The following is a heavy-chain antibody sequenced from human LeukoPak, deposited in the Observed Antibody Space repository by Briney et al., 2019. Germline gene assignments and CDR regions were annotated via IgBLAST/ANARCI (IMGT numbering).Heavy chain of an antibody. J-gene: IGHJ4*02. V-gene: IGHV4-59*08. D-gene: IGHD2-15*01. CDR2: IYYSGST. Sequence: PSETLSLTCTVSGGSISSYYWSWIRQPPGKGLEWIGYIYYSGSTNYNPSLKSQVTISVDTSKNQFSLKLSSVTAADTAVYYCARRREGLYYFDYWGQGTLVTVSS. CDR3: ARRREGLYYFDY. CDR1: GGSISSYY.